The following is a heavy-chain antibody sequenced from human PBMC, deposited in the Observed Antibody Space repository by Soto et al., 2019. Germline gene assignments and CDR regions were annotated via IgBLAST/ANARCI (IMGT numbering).Heavy chain of an antibody. CDR1: GGTFSSYA. V-gene: IGHV1-69*13. D-gene: IGHD1-7*01. CDR3: ATGYKWNSGNPPPPRMDV. CDR2: IIPIFGTA. J-gene: IGHJ6*02. Sequence: VASVKVSCKASGGTFSSYAISWVRQAPGQGLEWMGGIIPIFGTANYAQKFQGRVTITADESTSTAYMELSSLRSEDTAVYYCATGYKWNSGNPPPPRMDVWGQGTTVTVSS.